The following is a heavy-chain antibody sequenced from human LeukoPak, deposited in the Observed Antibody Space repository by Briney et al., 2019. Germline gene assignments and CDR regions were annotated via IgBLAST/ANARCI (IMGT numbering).Heavy chain of an antibody. CDR3: ARAGTAMLYYFDY. Sequence: ASVKVSCKASGYTFTSYGISWVRQAPGQGLEWMGWISAYNGNTNYAQKLQGRVTMTIDTSTSTAYMDLRSLRSDDTAVYYCARAGTAMLYYFDYWGQGTLVTVSS. CDR2: ISAYNGNT. J-gene: IGHJ4*02. V-gene: IGHV1-18*01. CDR1: GYTFTSYG. D-gene: IGHD5-18*01.